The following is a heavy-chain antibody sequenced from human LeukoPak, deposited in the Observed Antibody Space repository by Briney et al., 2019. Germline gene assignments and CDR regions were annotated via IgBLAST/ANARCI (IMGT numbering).Heavy chain of an antibody. CDR2: IYYSGSI. D-gene: IGHD4-17*01. V-gene: IGHV4-30-4*02. CDR1: GGSISSGDYY. J-gene: IGHJ4*02. CDR3: ASTAVTTSEFDY. Sequence: PSGTLSLTCTVSGGSISSGDYYWSWIRQPPGKGREWIGYIYYSGSIYYNPSLKSRVTISVDTSKNQFSLKLTSVTAADTAVYYCASTAVTTSEFDYWGQGTLVTVSS.